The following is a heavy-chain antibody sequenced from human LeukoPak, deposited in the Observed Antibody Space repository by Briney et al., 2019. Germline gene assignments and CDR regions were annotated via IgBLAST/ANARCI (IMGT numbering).Heavy chain of an antibody. CDR3: ARDTVNGPFVISLDY. V-gene: IGHV3-48*03. J-gene: IGHJ4*02. Sequence: GGSLRLSCAASGFSFSSSQMDWVRQAPGKGPEWVSHISSGGNTEYYADSVRGRFTMSRDNAKNLVYLQVNSLRDEDTAVYYCARDTVNGPFVISLDYWGQGALVTVSS. CDR2: ISSGGNTE. D-gene: IGHD2-8*01. CDR1: GFSFSSSQ.